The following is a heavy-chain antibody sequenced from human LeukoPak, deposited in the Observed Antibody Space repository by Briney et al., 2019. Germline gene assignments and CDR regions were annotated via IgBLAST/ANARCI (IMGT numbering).Heavy chain of an antibody. CDR3: ARHRHIVVVTATHNWFDP. CDR2: IYYSGST. J-gene: IGHJ5*02. D-gene: IGHD2-21*02. V-gene: IGHV4-39*01. CDR1: GGSISSSSYY. Sequence: PSETLSLTCTVSGGSISSSSYYWGWIRQPPGKGLEWIGSIYYSGSTYYNPSLKSRVTISVDTSKNQFSLKLSSVTAADTAVYYCARHRHIVVVTATHNWFDPWGQGTLVTVSS.